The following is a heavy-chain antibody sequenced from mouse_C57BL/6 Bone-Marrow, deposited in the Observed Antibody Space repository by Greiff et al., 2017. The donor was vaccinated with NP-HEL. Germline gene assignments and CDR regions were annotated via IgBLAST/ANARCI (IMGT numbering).Heavy chain of an antibody. D-gene: IGHD2-2*01. CDR3: ARQGYDGVFDY. V-gene: IGHV5-12*01. J-gene: IGHJ2*01. CDR2: LSNGGGST. Sequence: EVQVVESGGGLVQPGGSLKLSCAASGFTFSDYYMYWVRQTPEKRLEWVSYLSNGGGSTYYPDTVKGRFTISRDNAKNTLYLQMSRLKSEDTAMYYCARQGYDGVFDYWGQGTTLTVSS. CDR1: GFTFSDYY.